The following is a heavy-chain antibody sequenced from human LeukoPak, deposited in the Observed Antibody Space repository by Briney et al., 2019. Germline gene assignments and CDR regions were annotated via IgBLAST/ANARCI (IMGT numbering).Heavy chain of an antibody. Sequence: PSETLSLTCTVSGGSISSYYWSWIQQPPGKGLEWIGYIYYSGSTNYNPSLKSRVTISVDTSKNQFSLKLSSVTAADTAVYYCARGSDSSGYYFRAEYFQHWGQGTLVTVSS. CDR1: GGSISSYY. CDR2: IYYSGST. J-gene: IGHJ1*01. D-gene: IGHD3-22*01. V-gene: IGHV4-59*01. CDR3: ARGSDSSGYYFRAEYFQH.